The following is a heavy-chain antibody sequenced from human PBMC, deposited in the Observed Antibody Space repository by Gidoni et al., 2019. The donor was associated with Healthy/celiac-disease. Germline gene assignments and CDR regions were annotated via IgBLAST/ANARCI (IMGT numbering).Heavy chain of an antibody. CDR1: GFTFSSSR. D-gene: IGHD3-22*01. Sequence: EVQLVESGGGLVKPGGSLRLSCAASGFTFSSSRMNWVRQAPGKGLEWVSSISSSSSYIYYADSVKGRFTISRDNAKNSLYLQMNSLRAEDTAVYYCARVKMGQEYYYDSSGYPSDYWGQGTLVTVSS. CDR3: ARVKMGQEYYYDSSGYPSDY. CDR2: ISSSSSYI. V-gene: IGHV3-21*01. J-gene: IGHJ4*02.